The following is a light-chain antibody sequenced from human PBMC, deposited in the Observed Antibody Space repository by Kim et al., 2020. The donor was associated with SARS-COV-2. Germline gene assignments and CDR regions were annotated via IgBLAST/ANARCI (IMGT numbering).Light chain of an antibody. V-gene: IGKV3-11*01. CDR1: QSVSSY. CDR3: QNRDN. Sequence: IVLTQSPATLSLSPGERATLSCRASQSVSSYLAWYQQKPGQAPRLLIYDASSRATDIPARFSGSGSGTDFTLTISSLEPEDFAVYFCQNRDNFGQGTRLEIK. CDR2: DAS. J-gene: IGKJ5*01.